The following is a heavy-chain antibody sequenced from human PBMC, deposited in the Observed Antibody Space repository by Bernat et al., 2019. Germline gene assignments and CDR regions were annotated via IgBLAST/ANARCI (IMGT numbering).Heavy chain of an antibody. CDR3: ASDRGRFPPPRGPPTDY. Sequence: QVQLVESGGGVVQPGRSLRLSCAASGFTFSSYAMHWVRQAPGKGLEWVAVISYDGSNKYYADSVKGRFTISRDNSKNTLYLQMNSLRAEDTAVYYCASDRGRFPPPRGPPTDYWGQGTLVTVSS. J-gene: IGHJ4*02. CDR2: ISYDGSNK. V-gene: IGHV3-30-3*01. CDR1: GFTFSSYA. D-gene: IGHD3-3*01.